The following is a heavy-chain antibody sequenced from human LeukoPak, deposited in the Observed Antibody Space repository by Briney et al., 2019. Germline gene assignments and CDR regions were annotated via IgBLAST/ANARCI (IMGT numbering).Heavy chain of an antibody. CDR3: ARQDPKALHPSYNWLDP. V-gene: IGHV5-51*01. Sequence: GESLKISCKGSGYSFTSYWIGWLRQMPGKGLEWMGIIYPGDSDIRYSPSFQGQVTISAAKSISTAYLQWSSLKASDTAMYYCARQDPKALHPSYNWLDPWGQGTLVTVSS. CDR1: GYSFTSYW. CDR2: IYPGDSDI. J-gene: IGHJ5*02. D-gene: IGHD4-11*01.